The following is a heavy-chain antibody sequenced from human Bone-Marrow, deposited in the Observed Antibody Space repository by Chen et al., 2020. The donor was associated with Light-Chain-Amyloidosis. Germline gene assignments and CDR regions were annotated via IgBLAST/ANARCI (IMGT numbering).Heavy chain of an antibody. D-gene: IGHD6-13*01. CDR3: VRRDVRWHIDF. CDR2: IYYTGST. CDR1: GASVSSDYHY. J-gene: IGHJ4*02. V-gene: IGHV4-61*01. Sequence: QVQLQASGPGLVKPSGTLSLTCTVAGASVSSDYHYWTWIRQPPGDRLEWIGYIYYTGSTKYNPSLESRIAISIDTSKNQFSLKVNSVTAADTAVYYCVRRDVRWHIDFWGQGALVTVSS.